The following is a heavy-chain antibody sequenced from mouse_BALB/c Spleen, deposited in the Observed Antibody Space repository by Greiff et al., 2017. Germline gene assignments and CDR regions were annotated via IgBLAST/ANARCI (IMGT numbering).Heavy chain of an antibody. CDR3: ASYRLLMDY. Sequence: ESGPGLVKPSQSLSLTCSVTGYSITSGYYWNWIRQFPGNKLEWMGYISYDGSNNYNPSLKNRISITRDTSKNQFFLKLNSVTTEDTATYYCASYRLLMDYWGQGTSVTVSS. CDR1: GYSITSGYY. J-gene: IGHJ4*01. D-gene: IGHD2-14*01. V-gene: IGHV3-6*02. CDR2: ISYDGSN.